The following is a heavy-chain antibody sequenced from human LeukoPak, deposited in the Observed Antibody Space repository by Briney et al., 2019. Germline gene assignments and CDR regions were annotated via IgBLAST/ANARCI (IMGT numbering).Heavy chain of an antibody. V-gene: IGHV4-30-2*01. CDR3: ARDLGGGYYFDY. CDR1: GGSISSGGYY. D-gene: IGHD3-10*01. Sequence: TLSLTCTVSGGSISSGGYYWSWIRQPPGKGLEWIGYIYHSGSTYYNPSLKSRVTISVDRSKNQFSLKLSSVTAADTAVYYCARDLGGGYYFDYWGQGTLVTVSS. CDR2: IYHSGST. J-gene: IGHJ4*02.